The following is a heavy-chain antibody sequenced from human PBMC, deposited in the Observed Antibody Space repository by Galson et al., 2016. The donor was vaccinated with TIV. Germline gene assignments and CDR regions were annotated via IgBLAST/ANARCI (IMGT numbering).Heavy chain of an antibody. J-gene: IGHJ4*02. CDR2: IYPGDSAT. V-gene: IGHV5-51*01. Sequence: QSGAEVKKPGESLKISCKGSGYSFTSYWIGWMRQMPGKGLEWMGIIYPGDSATRYSPSFHGQVTITADKSTRTAYLQWSSLKASDTAVYYCARRDSTGISNFDFWGQGTLVTVSS. CDR3: ARRDSTGISNFDF. CDR1: GYSFTSYW. D-gene: IGHD3-22*01.